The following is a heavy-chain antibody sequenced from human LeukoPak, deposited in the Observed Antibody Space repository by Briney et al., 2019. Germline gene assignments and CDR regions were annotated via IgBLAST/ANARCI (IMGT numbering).Heavy chain of an antibody. J-gene: IGHJ5*02. V-gene: IGHV4-39*07. CDR2: IYYSGST. D-gene: IGHD3-16*02. CDR1: GGSISSSSYY. Sequence: SETLSLTCTVSGGSISSSSYYWGWIRQPPGKGLEWIGSIYYSGSTYYNPSLKSRVTISVDTSKNQFSLKLSSVTAADTAVYYCAIEPSYDYVWGSYRYPRTWGQGTLVTVSS. CDR3: AIEPSYDYVWGSYRYPRT.